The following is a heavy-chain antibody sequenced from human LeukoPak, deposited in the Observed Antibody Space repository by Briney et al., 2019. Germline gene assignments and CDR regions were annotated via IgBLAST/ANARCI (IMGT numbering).Heavy chain of an antibody. Sequence: SETLSLTCAVSADSISNYYWNWIRHPPGKGLEWIGYIYNTGSTSYNPSLKSRVTISEDTSNNQLSLKLNSVTAADTAVYYCARVPCGGDCYWGGLDAFDIWGQGTMVTVSS. J-gene: IGHJ3*02. D-gene: IGHD2-21*02. CDR1: ADSISNYY. V-gene: IGHV4-59*01. CDR2: IYNTGST. CDR3: ARVPCGGDCYWGGLDAFDI.